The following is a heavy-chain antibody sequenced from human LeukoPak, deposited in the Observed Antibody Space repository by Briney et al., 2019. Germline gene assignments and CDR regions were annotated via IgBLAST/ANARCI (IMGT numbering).Heavy chain of an antibody. CDR2: INHSGST. D-gene: IGHD2-15*01. J-gene: IGHJ3*02. CDR3: ARDLGDIGYCSGGSCYSAPAGGAFDI. V-gene: IGHV4-34*01. Sequence: SETLSLTCTVYGGSFSGYYWNCIRQPPGKGLEWIGEINHSGSTNYNPSLKTRVTISVDTSKSQFSLKLSSVTAADTAVYYCARDLGDIGYCSGGSCYSAPAGGAFDIWGQGTMVTVSS. CDR1: GGSFSGYY.